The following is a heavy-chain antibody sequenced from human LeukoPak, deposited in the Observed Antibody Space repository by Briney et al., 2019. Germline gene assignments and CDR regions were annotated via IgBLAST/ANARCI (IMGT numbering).Heavy chain of an antibody. CDR2: SYYSGST. Sequence: SETLSLTCTVPGGSISSSSYYWGWISQPPGKGLEWIGSSYYSGSTYYNPSLKSRVTISVDTSKNQFSLKLSSVTAADTAVYYCARPAGTGRFLLVFDYWGQGTLVTVSS. CDR3: ARPAGTGRFLLVFDY. CDR1: GGSISSSSYY. V-gene: IGHV4-39*01. J-gene: IGHJ4*02. D-gene: IGHD6-13*01.